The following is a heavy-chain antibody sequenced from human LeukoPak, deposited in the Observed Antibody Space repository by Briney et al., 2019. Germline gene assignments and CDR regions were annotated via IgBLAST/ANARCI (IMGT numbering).Heavy chain of an antibody. D-gene: IGHD3-22*01. V-gene: IGHV3-7*01. CDR2: TREDGSEK. CDR3: ARCSDSSAYWASHFDY. Sequence: PGGSLRLSCTASGFTFSTYWMSWVRQAPGKGLEWVANTREDGSEKYYVDSVKGRFTISRDNAKNSLYLQMNSLRAEDTAVYYCARCSDSSAYWASHFDYWGQGTLVTVSS. J-gene: IGHJ4*02. CDR1: GFTFSTYW.